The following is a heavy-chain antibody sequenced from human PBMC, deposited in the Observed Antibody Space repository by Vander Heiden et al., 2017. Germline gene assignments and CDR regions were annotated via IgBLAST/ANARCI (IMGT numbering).Heavy chain of an antibody. D-gene: IGHD1-1*01. V-gene: IGHV1-2*02. Sequence: QLQLVQSGAEVKLHGAAVKVSCKASGYAFSGYYIHWVRQAPGQGLEWMGWINPNSGDTDYAQKFPGRVTMTRDTSISTAYMELSGLRSDDTAVFYCARELAGVLDYWGQGTLVTVSS. CDR1: GYAFSGYY. CDR3: ARELAGVLDY. CDR2: INPNSGDT. J-gene: IGHJ4*02.